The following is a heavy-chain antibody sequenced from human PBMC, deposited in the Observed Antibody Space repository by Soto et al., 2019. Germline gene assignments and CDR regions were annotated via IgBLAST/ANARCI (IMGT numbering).Heavy chain of an antibody. Sequence: ASVNVSCKASGYTFSRYGISWVRQAPGQGLEWMGWISGYNGDTKYAQKVQGRVTMTIDTSTYTAYMELRSLTSDDTAIYYCAKNGQPPYYYYGMDVWG. D-gene: IGHD2-8*01. V-gene: IGHV1-18*01. CDR2: ISGYNGDT. CDR1: GYTFSRYG. CDR3: AKNGQPPYYYYGMDV. J-gene: IGHJ6*02.